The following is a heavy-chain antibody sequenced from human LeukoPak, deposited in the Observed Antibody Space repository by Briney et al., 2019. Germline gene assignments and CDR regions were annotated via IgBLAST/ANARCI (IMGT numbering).Heavy chain of an antibody. Sequence: SVKVSCKASGGTLSNFAINWVRQAPGQGLEWMGGILPIFGTPNYAQKIQGRVTITADESTAYMELNSLRSEDTAVYYCAKASPGGYSNAYDDWGQGTLVTVSS. CDR2: ILPIFGTP. CDR3: AKASPGGYSNAYDD. J-gene: IGHJ4*02. D-gene: IGHD5-18*01. CDR1: GGTLSNFA. V-gene: IGHV1-69*01.